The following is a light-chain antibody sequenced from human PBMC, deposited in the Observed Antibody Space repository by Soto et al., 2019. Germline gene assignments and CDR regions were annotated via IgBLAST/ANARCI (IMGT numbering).Light chain of an antibody. CDR1: NSDVGGYNY. CDR3: SSYRAGSTLLV. Sequence: QSALTQPASVSGSPGQSITISCTGSNSDVGGYNYVSWYQQYPGKAPKLIIFDVSDRPSGVSDRFSASKSGNTASLTISGLLAEDEAPYYCSSYRAGSTLLVFGGGTKVTVL. J-gene: IGLJ2*01. CDR2: DVS. V-gene: IGLV2-14*03.